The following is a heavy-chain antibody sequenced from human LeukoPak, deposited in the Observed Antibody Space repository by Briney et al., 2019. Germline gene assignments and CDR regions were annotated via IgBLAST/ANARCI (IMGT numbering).Heavy chain of an antibody. CDR3: ARGHLGYCSSTSCYGYYFDY. Sequence: PSETLSLTCAVYGGSFSGYYWSWIRQPPGKGLEWIGEIYHSGSTNYNPSLKSRVTISVDTSKNQFSLKLSSVTAADTAVYYCARGHLGYCSSTSCYGYYFDYWGQGTLVTVSS. CDR1: GGSFSGYY. J-gene: IGHJ4*02. CDR2: IYHSGST. V-gene: IGHV4-34*01. D-gene: IGHD2-2*01.